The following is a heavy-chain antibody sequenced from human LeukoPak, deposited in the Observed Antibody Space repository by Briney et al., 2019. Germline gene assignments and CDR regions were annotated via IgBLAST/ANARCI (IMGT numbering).Heavy chain of an antibody. Sequence: GGSLRLSCAASGFTFSSYSMNWVRQAPGKGLEWVSYSSSSSTIYYADSVKGRFTISRDNAKNSLYLQMNSLRDEDTAVYYCARGRRYYDSSGPTGVYYFDYWGQGTLVTVSS. CDR3: ARGRRYYDSSGPTGVYYFDY. J-gene: IGHJ4*02. D-gene: IGHD3-22*01. V-gene: IGHV3-48*02. CDR2: SSSSSTI. CDR1: GFTFSSYS.